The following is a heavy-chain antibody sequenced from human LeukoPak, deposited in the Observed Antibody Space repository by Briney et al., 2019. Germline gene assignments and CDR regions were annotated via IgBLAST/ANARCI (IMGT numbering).Heavy chain of an antibody. V-gene: IGHV3-30-3*01. CDR1: GFSFNTYA. D-gene: IGHD3-9*01. CDR3: ARDPDRLTVFGKDV. J-gene: IGHJ6*02. Sequence: PGGSLRLSCAASGFSFNTYALHWVRQAPGKGLEWVAVISSGGSTTHYADSVKGRFTISTDSSKNTLYLLMNSLRGEDTAVYFCARDPDRLTVFGKDVWGQGTTVTVSS. CDR2: ISSGGSTT.